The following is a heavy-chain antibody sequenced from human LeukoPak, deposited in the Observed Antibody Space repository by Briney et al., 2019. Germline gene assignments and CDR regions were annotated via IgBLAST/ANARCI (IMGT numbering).Heavy chain of an antibody. Sequence: SETLSLTCTVSGGSISSSSYYWGWIRQPPGKGLEWIGSIYYSGSTYYNPSLKSRVTISVDTSKNQFSLKLSSVTAADTAVYYCARAVLATKSEHWFDSWGQGTLVTVSS. D-gene: IGHD2-8*01. CDR1: GGSISSSSYY. CDR2: IYYSGST. V-gene: IGHV4-39*07. CDR3: ARAVLATKSEHWFDS. J-gene: IGHJ5*01.